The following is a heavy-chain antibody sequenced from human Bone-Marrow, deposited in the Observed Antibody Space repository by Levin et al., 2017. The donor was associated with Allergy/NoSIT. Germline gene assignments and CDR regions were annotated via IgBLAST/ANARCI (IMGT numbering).Heavy chain of an antibody. Sequence: ASVKVSCAVSGFTFSTFYMSWVRQAPGKGLEWVSTIGGGGGATYYADSVKGRFTISRDNSKNTLYLQMNSLRAEDTAIFYCARGRGLSYWGRGTLVTVSS. CDR3: ARGRGLSY. D-gene: IGHD5-12*01. CDR2: IGGGGGAT. V-gene: IGHV3-23*01. J-gene: IGHJ4*02. CDR1: GFTFSTFY.